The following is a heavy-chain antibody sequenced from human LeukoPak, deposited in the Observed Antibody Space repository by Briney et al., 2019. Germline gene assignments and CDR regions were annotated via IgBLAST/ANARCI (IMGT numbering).Heavy chain of an antibody. J-gene: IGHJ4*02. CDR2: ISYDGSNK. D-gene: IGHD1-26*01. Sequence: GGSLRLSCATSGFTFRSHAMHWVRQAPGKGLEWVAVISYDGSNKYYADSVKGRFTISRDNSKNTLYLQMNSLRAEDTAVYYCAKTFKWELLFDYWGQGTLVTVSS. V-gene: IGHV3-30*18. CDR1: GFTFRSHA. CDR3: AKTFKWELLFDY.